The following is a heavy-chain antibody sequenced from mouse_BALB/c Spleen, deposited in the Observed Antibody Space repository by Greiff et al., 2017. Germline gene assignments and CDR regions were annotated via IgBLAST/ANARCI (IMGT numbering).Heavy chain of an antibody. J-gene: IGHJ4*01. Sequence: EVKLMESGGGLVQPGGSRKLSCAASGFTFSSFGMHWVRQAPEKGLEWVAYISSGSSTIYYADTVKGRFTISRDNPKNTLFLQMTSLRSEDTAMYYCARRGYDAWYAMDYWGQGTSVTVSS. D-gene: IGHD2-14*01. CDR1: GFTFSSFG. V-gene: IGHV5-17*02. CDR3: ARRGYDAWYAMDY. CDR2: ISSGSSTI.